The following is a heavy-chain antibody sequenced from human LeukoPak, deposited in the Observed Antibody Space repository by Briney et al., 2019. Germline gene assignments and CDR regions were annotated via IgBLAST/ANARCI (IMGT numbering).Heavy chain of an antibody. CDR1: GYTFTGYY. J-gene: IGHJ4*02. D-gene: IGHD2-15*01. CDR2: INPNSSGT. Sequence: DSVTVSCKASGYTFTGYYMHWVRQASGQGLEWMGWINPNSSGTNYAQTLQGRATITRDTSISPAYMELSRLRSDDTAVYYCSREGPYCSGGSCLDLWGQGTLVTVSS. CDR3: SREGPYCSGGSCLDL. V-gene: IGHV1-2*02.